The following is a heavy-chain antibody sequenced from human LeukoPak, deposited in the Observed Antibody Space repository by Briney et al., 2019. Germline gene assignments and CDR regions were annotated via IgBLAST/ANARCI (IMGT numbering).Heavy chain of an antibody. Sequence: ASMKVSCKASGYTFTGYYMHWVRQAPGQGLEWMGCINPNNSVTNYAQKFQGRVTITMDTSISTAYMELSGLRSDVTAVYYCGRDFYFGSGSYYGVFNYGGQGTLVTVSS. CDR3: GRDFYFGSGSYYGVFNY. J-gene: IGHJ4*02. CDR2: INPNNSVT. V-gene: IGHV1-2*02. D-gene: IGHD3-10*01. CDR1: GYTFTGYY.